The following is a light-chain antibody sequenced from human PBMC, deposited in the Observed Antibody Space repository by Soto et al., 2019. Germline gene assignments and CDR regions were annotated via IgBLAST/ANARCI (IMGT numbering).Light chain of an antibody. CDR2: KVS. CDR1: QSLLYRDGNTY. Sequence: DVVMTQSPLSLPVTLGQPASISCRSSQSLLYRDGNTYMNWFQQRPGQSPRRLIYKVSNRDSGVPDRFSGSGSGTDFTLKISRVEAEDVGVYYCMQNTHWPITFGQGTRLEIK. CDR3: MQNTHWPIT. V-gene: IGKV2-30*01. J-gene: IGKJ5*01.